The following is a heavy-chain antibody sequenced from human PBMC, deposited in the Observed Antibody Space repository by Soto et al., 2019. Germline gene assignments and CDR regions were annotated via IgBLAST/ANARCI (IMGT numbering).Heavy chain of an antibody. CDR1: GYTFTSYY. V-gene: IGHV1-46*01. J-gene: IGHJ4*02. D-gene: IGHD3-9*01. CDR2: INPSGGST. Sequence: ASVKVSCKASGYTFTSYYMHWLRQAPGQGLEWMGIINPSGGSTSYAQKFQGRVTMTRDTSTSTVYMELSSLGSEDTAVYYCARGVVLRYFDWLLRFDYWGQGTLVTVSS. CDR3: ARGVVLRYFDWLLRFDY.